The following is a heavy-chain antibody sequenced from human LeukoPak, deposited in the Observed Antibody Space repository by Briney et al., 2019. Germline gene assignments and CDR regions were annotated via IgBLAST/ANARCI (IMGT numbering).Heavy chain of an antibody. D-gene: IGHD6-6*01. Sequence: GASVKVSCKASGGTFSSYAISWVRQAPGQGLEWMGGIIPIFGTANYAQKFQGRVTITTDESTSTAYMELSSLRSEDTAVYYCARVPAARPGGYYYYYMDVWGKGTTVTVSS. CDR3: ARVPAARPGGYYYYYMDV. V-gene: IGHV1-69*05. CDR1: GGTFSSYA. J-gene: IGHJ6*03. CDR2: IIPIFGTA.